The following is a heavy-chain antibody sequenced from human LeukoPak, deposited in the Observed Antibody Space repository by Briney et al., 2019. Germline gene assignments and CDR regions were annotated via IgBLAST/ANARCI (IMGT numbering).Heavy chain of an antibody. J-gene: IGHJ5*02. CDR2: INPNSGGT. CDR3: ARDYYGSGSYVFDP. Sequence: ASVKVSCKASGYTFTGYYMHWVRQAPGQGLEWMGWINPNSGGTNYAQKFQGRLTMTRDTSISTAYMELSRLRSDDTAVYYCARDYYGSGSYVFDPWGQGTLVTVSS. CDR1: GYTFTGYY. V-gene: IGHV1-2*02. D-gene: IGHD3-10*01.